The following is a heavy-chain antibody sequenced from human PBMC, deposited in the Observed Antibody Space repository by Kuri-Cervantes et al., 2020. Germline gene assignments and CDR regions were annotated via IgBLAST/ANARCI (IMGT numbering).Heavy chain of an antibody. J-gene: IGHJ5*02. Sequence: GGSLRLSCAASGFTFSSYSMNWVRQAPGKGLEWVSSISDNSRYIYYADSVKGRFTISRDNAKNSLSLQMNTLRADDTAVYYCARDSRGRSNWFDPWGQGTRSPSPQ. CDR3: ARDSRGRSNWFDP. CDR1: GFTFSSYS. V-gene: IGHV3-21*01. CDR2: ISDNSRYI. D-gene: IGHD3-16*01.